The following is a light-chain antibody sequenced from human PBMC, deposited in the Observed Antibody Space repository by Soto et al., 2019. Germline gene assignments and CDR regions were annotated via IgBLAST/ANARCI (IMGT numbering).Light chain of an antibody. CDR1: QSVSSY. CDR3: QQRSNWPIT. Sequence: ERVRTQSKVTLSVSPGERATLSCRASQSVSSYLAWYQQKPGQAPRLLIYDASNRATGIPARFSGSGSGTDFTLTISSLEPEDFAVYYCQQRSNWPITFGQGTRLAIK. V-gene: IGKV3-11*01. CDR2: DAS. J-gene: IGKJ5*01.